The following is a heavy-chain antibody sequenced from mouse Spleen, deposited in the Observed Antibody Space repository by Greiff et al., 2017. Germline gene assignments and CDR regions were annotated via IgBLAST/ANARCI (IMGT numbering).Heavy chain of an antibody. Sequence: VQLQQSGPELVKPGASVKISCKASGYSFTDYNMNWVKQSNGKSLEWIGVINPNYGTTSYNQKFKGKATLTVDQSSSTAYMQLNSLTSQDSAVYYCARRENYGDYFYAMDYWGQGTSVTVSS. V-gene: IGHV1-39*01. CDR2: INPNYGTT. CDR3: ARRENYGDYFYAMDY. D-gene: IGHD2-13*01. J-gene: IGHJ4*01. CDR1: GYSFTDYN.